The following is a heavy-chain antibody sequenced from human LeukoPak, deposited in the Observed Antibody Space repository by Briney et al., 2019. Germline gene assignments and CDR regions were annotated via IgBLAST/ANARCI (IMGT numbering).Heavy chain of an antibody. CDR3: ARGQGVRGIPLGY. CDR2: INHSGST. CDR1: GGPFSGFY. D-gene: IGHD3-10*01. V-gene: IGHV4-34*01. Sequence: NSSETLSLTCAVYGGPFSGFYWTWIRQPPGKGLEWIGEINHSGSTNYNPSLKSRVTMSVDTSKNQLSLKVNSVTAADTAVYYCARGQGVRGIPLGYWGQGTLVTVSS. J-gene: IGHJ4*02.